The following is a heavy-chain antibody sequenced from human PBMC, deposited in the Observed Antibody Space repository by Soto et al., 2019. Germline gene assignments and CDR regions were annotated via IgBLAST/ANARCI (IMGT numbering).Heavy chain of an antibody. CDR1: GFIFSNYA. CDR2: ISDSGATT. D-gene: IGHD5-12*01. J-gene: IGHJ4*02. Sequence: EVQLLDSGGGFVQPGGSLRLSCAASGFIFSNYAMTWVRQAPGKGLEWVSTISDSGATTSFADSVKGRFTMSRDNSKNTLYLQMDSLRADDTAVYYCANPPARSGYNLGYWGQGTLVTVSS. V-gene: IGHV3-23*01. CDR3: ANPPARSGYNLGY.